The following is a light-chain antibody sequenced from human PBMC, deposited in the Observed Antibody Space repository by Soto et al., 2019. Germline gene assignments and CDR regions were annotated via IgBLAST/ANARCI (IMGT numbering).Light chain of an antibody. CDR3: QQYNRWFSIT. CDR2: DAS. V-gene: IGKV3-15*01. J-gene: IGKJ5*01. Sequence: EIVMTQSPATLSVSPGEGATLSCRASQSVNNNLAWYQQKPGQAPRLLIFDASTRATGIPARFSGTGSGTEFTLTISSLQSEDFAVYYCQQYNRWFSITFGQGTRLEIK. CDR1: QSVNNN.